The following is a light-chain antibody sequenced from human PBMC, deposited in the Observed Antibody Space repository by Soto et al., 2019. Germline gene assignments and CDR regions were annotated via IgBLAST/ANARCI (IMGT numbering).Light chain of an antibody. J-gene: IGKJ3*01. CDR1: QGISSF. V-gene: IGKV1-9*01. Sequence: IQLTQSPSSLSASVGDRVTITCRASQGISSFLAWYQQNPGKAPKLLIYGASTLQSGVPSRVSGSGSGTDFTLTIGSLQTEDLATDDCHQLISLPIPFGPGTKVDI. CDR2: GAS. CDR3: HQLISLPIP.